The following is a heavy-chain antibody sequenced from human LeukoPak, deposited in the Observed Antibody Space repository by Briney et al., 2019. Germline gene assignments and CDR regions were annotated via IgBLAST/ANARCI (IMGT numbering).Heavy chain of an antibody. D-gene: IGHD2/OR15-2a*01. CDR2: IYYSGST. CDR1: GGSISSGGYY. CDR3: ARVSIFNSFDY. Sequence: SETLSLTCTVSGGSISSGGYYWSWIRQHPGKGLEWIGYIYYSGSTYYNPSLKSRVTISVDTSKNQFSLKLSSVTAADTAVYYCARVSIFNSFDYWGQGTLVTVSS. V-gene: IGHV4-31*03. J-gene: IGHJ4*02.